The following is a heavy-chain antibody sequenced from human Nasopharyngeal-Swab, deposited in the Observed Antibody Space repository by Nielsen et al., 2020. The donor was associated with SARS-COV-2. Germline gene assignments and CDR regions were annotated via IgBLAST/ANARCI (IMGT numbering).Heavy chain of an antibody. CDR1: GFTFSSYS. CDR2: ISSSSSYI. CDR3: ARDTGYCSGGSCYLSHFDY. Sequence: LKISCAASGFTFSSYSMNWVRQAPGKGLEWVSSISSSSSYIYYADSVKGRFTISRDNAKNSLYLQMNSLRAEDTAVYYCARDTGYCSGGSCYLSHFDYWGQGTLVTVSS. D-gene: IGHD2-15*01. J-gene: IGHJ4*02. V-gene: IGHV3-21*01.